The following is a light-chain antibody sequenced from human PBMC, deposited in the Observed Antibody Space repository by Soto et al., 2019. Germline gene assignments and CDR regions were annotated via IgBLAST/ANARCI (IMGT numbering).Light chain of an antibody. Sequence: QSVLTQPPSASRTPGQSGTISCSGSSSNIEENSVTLYQRLPGTAPKVLIYNDYQRPSGVPDRFSGSMSGTSASLAISGLQSEDDGDYYCTAWDDSLNAWLFGGGTQLTVL. CDR3: TAWDDSLNAWL. V-gene: IGLV1-44*01. J-gene: IGLJ3*02. CDR2: NDY. CDR1: SSNIEENS.